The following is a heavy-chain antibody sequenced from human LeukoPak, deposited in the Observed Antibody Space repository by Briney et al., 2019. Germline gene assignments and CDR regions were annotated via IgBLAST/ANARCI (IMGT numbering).Heavy chain of an antibody. D-gene: IGHD2-2*01. Sequence: GGSLRLSCGAGGFTFSSYGMQGVRQARGKGVEWVTVIWYDGSNKYYADSVRGGFTISRENNKNTVYLKMNSERDGDRAVYYCARDGVVPATLTDYYYYGIDVWGQGTTVTVSS. CDR1: GFTFSSYG. J-gene: IGHJ6*02. CDR2: IWYDGSNK. V-gene: IGHV3-33*01. CDR3: ARDGVVPATLTDYYYYGIDV.